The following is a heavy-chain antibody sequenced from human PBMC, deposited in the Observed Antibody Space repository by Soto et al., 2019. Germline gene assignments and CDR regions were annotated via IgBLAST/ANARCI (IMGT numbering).Heavy chain of an antibody. V-gene: IGHV1-69*01. D-gene: IGHD2-21*01. CDR2: IIPIFGTA. CDR1: GGTFSSYA. CDR3: AREKFGGEAYYYYYYGMDV. Sequence: QVQLVQSGAEVKKPGSSVKVSCKASGGTFSSYAISWVRQAPGQGLEWMGGIIPIFGTANYAQKIQGRVTITADESTSTAYMELSSLRSEDTAVYYCAREKFGGEAYYYYYYGMDVWGQGTTVTVSS. J-gene: IGHJ6*02.